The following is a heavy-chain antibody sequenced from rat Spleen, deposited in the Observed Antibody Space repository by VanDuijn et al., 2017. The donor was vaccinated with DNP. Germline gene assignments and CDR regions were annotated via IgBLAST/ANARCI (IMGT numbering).Heavy chain of an antibody. CDR2: IWATGMT. CDR3: XXHTXXXYFXX. J-gene: IGHJ2*01. CDR1: GLSLTNYH. V-gene: IGHV2-13*01. Sequence: QVQLKESGPGLVQPSQTLSLTCTVSGLSLTNYHISWVRQPPGKSLVWMGTIWATGMTDYNSSVQSRLFISRDTSKSQVFLKXXSLQXEDTGTFYXXXHTXXXYFXXWGXXXMVTVS. D-gene: IGHD2-1*01.